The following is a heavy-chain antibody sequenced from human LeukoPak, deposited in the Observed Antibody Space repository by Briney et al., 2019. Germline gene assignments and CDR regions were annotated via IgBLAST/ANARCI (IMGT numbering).Heavy chain of an antibody. D-gene: IGHD1/OR15-1a*01. CDR3: ARVEQDLRFAFDI. Sequence: SVKVSCKASGYTFTSYAISWVRQAPGQGLEWMGRIIPIFGTANYAQKFQGRVTITTDESPSTAYMELSSLRSEDTAVYYCARVEQDLRFAFDIWGQGTMVTVSS. J-gene: IGHJ3*02. CDR2: IIPIFGTA. CDR1: GYTFTSYA. V-gene: IGHV1-69*05.